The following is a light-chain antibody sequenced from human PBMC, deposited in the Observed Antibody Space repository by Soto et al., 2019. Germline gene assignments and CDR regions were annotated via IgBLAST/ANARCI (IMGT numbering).Light chain of an antibody. V-gene: IGKV1-8*01. J-gene: IGKJ1*01. Sequence: AIRMTQAPSTLSASTGDRVTITCRANQGISSYLAWYQQKPGKAPKLLIYAASTLQSGVPSRFSGSGSGTDFTLTISCLQSEDFATYYCQQYYSYLLTFGQGTKVDIK. CDR3: QQYYSYLLT. CDR2: AAS. CDR1: QGISSY.